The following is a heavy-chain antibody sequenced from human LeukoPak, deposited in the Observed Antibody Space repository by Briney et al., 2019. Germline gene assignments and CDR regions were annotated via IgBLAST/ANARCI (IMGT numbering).Heavy chain of an antibody. V-gene: IGHV1-69*13. D-gene: IGHD2-21*02. J-gene: IGHJ5*02. CDR3: ARTPSEVVTASPLLGWFGP. Sequence: SVKVSFKASGGTFSYYAIGWVRQAPGQGLEWMGGIIPIFGRANYAQKFQGRVTITADESTSTAYMELSSLRSEDTAVYYCARTPSEVVTASPLLGWFGPWGQGTLVTVSS. CDR1: GGTFSYYA. CDR2: IIPIFGRA.